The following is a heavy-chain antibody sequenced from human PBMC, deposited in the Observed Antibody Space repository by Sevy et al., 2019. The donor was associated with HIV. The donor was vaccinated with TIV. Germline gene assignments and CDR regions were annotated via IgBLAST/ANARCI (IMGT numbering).Heavy chain of an antibody. V-gene: IGHV3-48*03. CDR1: GVAPSGFIFRSYE. Sequence: GGSLRLSCAGSGVAPSGFIFRSYEMNWVRQAPGKGLEWVAFVTHTDTTKSYADSVKGRFTISRDNARNLLFLQMNNLRAEDTALYYCVRDNGAAAGDYWAQGTLVTVSS. CDR3: VRDNGAAAGDY. CDR2: VTHTDTTK. D-gene: IGHD6-13*01. J-gene: IGHJ4*02.